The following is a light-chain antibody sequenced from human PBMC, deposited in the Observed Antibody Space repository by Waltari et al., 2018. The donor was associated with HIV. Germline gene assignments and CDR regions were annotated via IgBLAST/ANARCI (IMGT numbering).Light chain of an antibody. Sequence: QSVLTQPPSVSAAPGQKVTISCSGSTSNIGNNYVSWYQQLPGTAPKLLISDNNKRPQGIPARFAGSKSGTSATLGITGLQTGDEADYYCGTWDSSLSAVVFGGGTKLTVL. CDR1: TSNIGNNY. CDR2: DNN. J-gene: IGLJ2*01. CDR3: GTWDSSLSAVV. V-gene: IGLV1-51*01.